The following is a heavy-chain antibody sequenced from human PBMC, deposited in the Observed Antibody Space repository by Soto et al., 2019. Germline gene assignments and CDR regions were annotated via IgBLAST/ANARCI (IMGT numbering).Heavy chain of an antibody. Sequence: QVQLVQSGAEVKKPGASVKISCKASGCTFTSYGISWVRQAPGQGLEWMGWISAYNGNTNYAQKLQGRVTMTTDTSTSTAYMELRSLRSDDTAVYYCARGRQPGGSGSEPAYWGQGTLVTVSS. CDR2: ISAYNGNT. D-gene: IGHD3-22*01. CDR3: ARGRQPGGSGSEPAY. J-gene: IGHJ4*02. CDR1: GCTFTSYG. V-gene: IGHV1-18*01.